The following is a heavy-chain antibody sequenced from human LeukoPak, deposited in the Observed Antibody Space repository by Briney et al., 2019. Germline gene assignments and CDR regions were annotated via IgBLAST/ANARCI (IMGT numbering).Heavy chain of an antibody. V-gene: IGHV1-69*13. D-gene: IGHD2-15*01. CDR2: IIPIFGTA. CDR1: GGTFSSYA. J-gene: IGHJ4*02. CDR3: ARTDIVVVVAATLGLGGYFDY. Sequence: SSVKVSCKAAGGTFSSYATSWVRQAPGQELEWMGGIIPIFGTANYAQKFQGRVTITADESTSTAYMELSSLRSEDTAVYYCARTDIVVVVAATLGLGGYFDYWGQGTLVTVSS.